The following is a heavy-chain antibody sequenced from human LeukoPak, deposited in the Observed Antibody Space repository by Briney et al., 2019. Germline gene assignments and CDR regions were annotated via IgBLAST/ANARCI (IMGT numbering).Heavy chain of an antibody. Sequence: GGSLRLSSAASGFTFSSYGMHWVRQPPAKGLEWVGFVSYDGSKKFYADFVKGRFSISRDNSKNTLYVQMNSLGAEDTALYYCAKLGFDSSGSHSLVDYWGQGTPVTVSS. J-gene: IGHJ4*02. V-gene: IGHV3-30*18. CDR2: VSYDGSKK. CDR3: AKLGFDSSGSHSLVDY. CDR1: GFTFSSYG. D-gene: IGHD3-22*01.